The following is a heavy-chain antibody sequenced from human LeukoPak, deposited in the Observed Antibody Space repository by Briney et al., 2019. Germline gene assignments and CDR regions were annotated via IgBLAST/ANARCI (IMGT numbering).Heavy chain of an antibody. J-gene: IGHJ4*02. Sequence: SETLSLTCTVSGYSISSGSYYWSWIRQPAGKGLEWIGRIYTSGSTNYNPSLKSRVTISVDTSKNQFSLKLSSVTAADTAVYYCAKAHRYAIQLWPGLRDVKDGYYFDYWGQGTLVTVSS. CDR2: IYTSGST. CDR3: AKAHRYAIQLWPGLRDVKDGYYFDY. CDR1: GYSISSGSYY. V-gene: IGHV4-61*02. D-gene: IGHD5-18*01.